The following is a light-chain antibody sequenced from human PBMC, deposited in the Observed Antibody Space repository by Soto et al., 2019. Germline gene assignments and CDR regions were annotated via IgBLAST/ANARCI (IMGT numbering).Light chain of an antibody. J-gene: IGKJ5*01. V-gene: IGKV3-15*01. CDR3: QHTLKWPPT. CDR2: DTS. CDR1: EILSSSY. Sequence: ENVLTQSPGTLSLSPGQRATLYCRASEILSSSYLAWYQQKPGQAPRLLIYDTSARAAGIPARFSGSGSATEFTLTISSPQSEDFALYYCQHTLKWPPTFGQGTRLEIK.